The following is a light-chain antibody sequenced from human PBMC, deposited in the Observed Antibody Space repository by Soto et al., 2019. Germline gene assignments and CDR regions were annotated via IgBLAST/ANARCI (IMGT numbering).Light chain of an antibody. CDR2: GAS. J-gene: IGKJ1*01. V-gene: IGKV3D-15*01. CDR1: QSVNSRY. CDR3: QQYNNWPRT. Sequence: EIVLTQSPGTLSLSPGERATLSCRASQSVNSRYLAWYQQKAGQAPRLLIYGASSRATGIPARFSGSGSGTDFTLTISGLQSEDFAVYYCQQYNNWPRTFGQGTKVDIK.